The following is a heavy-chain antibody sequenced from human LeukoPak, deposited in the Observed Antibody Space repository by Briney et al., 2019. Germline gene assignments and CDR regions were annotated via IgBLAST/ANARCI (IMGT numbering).Heavy chain of an antibody. CDR1: GSTFSSYA. CDR2: VRGSDAGT. CDR3: AKNRGGSYYSGSDY. D-gene: IGHD1-26*01. J-gene: IGHJ4*02. V-gene: IGHV3-23*01. Sequence: GGSLRLSWAASGSTFSSYAMNWVRQAPGKGLEWVSAVRGSDAGTSYADSVKGRFTISRDNSKNTLYLQMNSLRAEDTAVYYCAKNRGGSYYSGSDYWGQGTLVTVSS.